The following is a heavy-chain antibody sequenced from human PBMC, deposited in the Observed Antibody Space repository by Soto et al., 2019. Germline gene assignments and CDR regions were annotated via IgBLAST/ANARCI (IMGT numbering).Heavy chain of an antibody. Sequence: QVQLQESGPGLVKPSQTLSLPCTVSGASISSGGYYWNWIRQHPGKGLEWIGYIYYGGSTYYNPSPKSRVTISVDTSKDQFSLKLSSVTAADTAMYYCAREPSIWGQGTLVTVSS. CDR2: IYYGGST. CDR3: AREPSI. V-gene: IGHV4-31*03. CDR1: GASISSGGYY. J-gene: IGHJ4*02.